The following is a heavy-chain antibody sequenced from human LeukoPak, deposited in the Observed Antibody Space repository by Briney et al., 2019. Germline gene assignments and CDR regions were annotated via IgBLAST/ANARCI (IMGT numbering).Heavy chain of an antibody. CDR3: ARGEETRDGYRHDFDY. Sequence: ASVKVSCKASGYTFTGYYMHWVRQAPRQGLEWMGWINPNSGGTNYAQKFQGRVTMTRDTSISTAYMELSRLRSDDTAVYYCARGEETRDGYRHDFDYRGQGTLVTVSS. D-gene: IGHD5-24*01. CDR1: GYTFTGYY. J-gene: IGHJ4*02. CDR2: INPNSGGT. V-gene: IGHV1-2*02.